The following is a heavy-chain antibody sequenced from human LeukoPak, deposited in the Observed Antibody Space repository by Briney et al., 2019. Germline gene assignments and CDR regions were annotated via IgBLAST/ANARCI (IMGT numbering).Heavy chain of an antibody. CDR1: GFTVSSNY. J-gene: IGHJ4*02. CDR2: PNWNGDST. Sequence: PGGSLRLSCAASGFTVSSNYMSWVRQVPGKGLEWVSGPNWNGDSTAYADSVKGRFTISRDNAKNSLFLQMSSLRVEDTALYHCARVVGYSNGWYYFDYWGQGTLVTVSS. V-gene: IGHV3-20*01. CDR3: ARVVGYSNGWYYFDY. D-gene: IGHD6-19*01.